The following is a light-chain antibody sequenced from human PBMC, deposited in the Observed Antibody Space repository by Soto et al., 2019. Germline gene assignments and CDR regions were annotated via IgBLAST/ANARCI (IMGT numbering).Light chain of an antibody. J-gene: IGKJ4*01. Sequence: EIVMTQSPASLSVSPGERATLSSRAGQSVSRNLDWYQQKPGQNPKLLIYVASTMATGIPARFSGSGSGTEFTLTISSLQSEDFAVYYCQQYNVWPLTFGGGTKVEFK. CDR3: QQYNVWPLT. CDR1: QSVSRN. V-gene: IGKV3-15*01. CDR2: VAS.